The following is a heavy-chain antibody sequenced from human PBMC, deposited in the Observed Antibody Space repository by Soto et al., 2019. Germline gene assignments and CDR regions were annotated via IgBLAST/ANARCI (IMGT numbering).Heavy chain of an antibody. D-gene: IGHD6-19*01. CDR3: AKDGNWLDVYFDV. Sequence: AGSLSLSCVASGIEFSNYAMSWVCMGPGQGMEWDSISSASGRRRYQADSVKGRFAISRDNSKNTLYLHMTNLRAEDTAVYYCAKDGNWLDVYFDVWGQGTPVTVSS. CDR1: GIEFSNYA. V-gene: IGHV3-23*01. J-gene: IGHJ4*02. CDR2: SSASGRRR.